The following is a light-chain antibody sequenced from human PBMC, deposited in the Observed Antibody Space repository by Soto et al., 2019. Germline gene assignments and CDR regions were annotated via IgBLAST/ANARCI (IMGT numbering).Light chain of an antibody. CDR2: AAS. J-gene: IGKJ1*01. CDR1: QGISSY. V-gene: IGKV1-8*01. CDR3: QQYYSYPPWT. Sequence: AIRMTQSPSSFSASTGDRVTITCRASQGISSYLAWYQQKPGKAPKLLIYAASTLQSGVPSRFSGSGSGTDFTLTISGLQSEDFATYYCQQYYSYPPWTFGQGTKVEI.